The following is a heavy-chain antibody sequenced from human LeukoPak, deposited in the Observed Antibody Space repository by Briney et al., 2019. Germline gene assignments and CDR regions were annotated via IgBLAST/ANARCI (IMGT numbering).Heavy chain of an antibody. CDR2: IHYSGTT. CDR1: ADSISSRY. D-gene: IGHD3-22*01. J-gene: IGHJ4*02. V-gene: IGHV4-59*11. Sequence: SETLSLTCTVSADSISSRYCSWIRQPPGKGLEWIGYIHYSGTTNYNPSLKSRVTISVDTSKKQFSLKLKSVTAADTAVYYCANLHHVSSSSNFDYWGQGTLVTVSS. CDR3: ANLHHVSSSSNFDY.